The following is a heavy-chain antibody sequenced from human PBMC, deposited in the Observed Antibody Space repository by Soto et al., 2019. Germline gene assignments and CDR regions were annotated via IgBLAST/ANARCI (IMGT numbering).Heavy chain of an antibody. Sequence: TSETLSLTCAVYGGSFSGYYWSWIRQPPGKGLEWIGEINHSGSTNYNPSLKSRVTISVDTSKNQFSLKLSSVTAADTAVYYCARVGFLTGTIDYWGQGTLVTVSS. J-gene: IGHJ4*02. D-gene: IGHD1-20*01. CDR1: GGSFSGYY. V-gene: IGHV4-34*01. CDR3: ARVGFLTGTIDY. CDR2: INHSGST.